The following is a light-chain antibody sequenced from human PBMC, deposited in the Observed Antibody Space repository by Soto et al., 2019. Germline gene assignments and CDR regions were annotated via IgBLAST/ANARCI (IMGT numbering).Light chain of an antibody. CDR1: SSDVGGYNY. CDR3: RSNAGSNNWV. CDR2: EVS. J-gene: IGLJ3*02. V-gene: IGLV2-8*01. Sequence: QSALTQPPSASGSPGQSVTISCTGTSSDVGGYNYVSWYQQHPGKAPKLMIYEVSKRPSGVPDRFSGSKSGNTASLTVSGLHAEDEADYYCRSNAGSNNWVFGGGTKLTVL.